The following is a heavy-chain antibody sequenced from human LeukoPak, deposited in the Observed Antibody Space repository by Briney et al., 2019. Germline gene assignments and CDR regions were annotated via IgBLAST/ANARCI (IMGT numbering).Heavy chain of an antibody. Sequence: ASVKVSCKASGYTFTGYYMHWVRQAPGQGLEWMGWINPNSGGTNYAQKFQGRVTMTRDTSISTAYMELSRLRSDDTAVYYCARDPLEWLVLPKAFDIWGQGTMVTVSS. CDR2: INPNSGGT. D-gene: IGHD3-3*01. CDR1: GYTFTGYY. V-gene: IGHV1-2*02. J-gene: IGHJ3*02. CDR3: ARDPLEWLVLPKAFDI.